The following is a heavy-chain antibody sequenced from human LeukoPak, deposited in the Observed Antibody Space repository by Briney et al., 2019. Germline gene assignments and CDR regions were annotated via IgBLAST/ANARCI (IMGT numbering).Heavy chain of an antibody. CDR1: GYTFTSYG. CDR2: INPNSGGT. Sequence: GASVKVSCKASGYTFTSYGISWVRQAPGQGLEWMGWINPNSGGTNYAQKFQGRVTMTRDTSISTAYMELSRLRSDDTAVYYCARDWKMESSWSGYWGQGTLVTVSS. V-gene: IGHV1-2*02. CDR3: ARDWKMESSWSGY. D-gene: IGHD6-13*01. J-gene: IGHJ4*02.